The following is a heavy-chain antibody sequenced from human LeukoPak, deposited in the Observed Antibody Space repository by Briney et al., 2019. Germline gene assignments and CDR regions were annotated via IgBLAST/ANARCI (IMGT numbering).Heavy chain of an antibody. J-gene: IGHJ4*02. CDR1: GGSISSSSYY. V-gene: IGHV4-39*01. CDR2: IYYSGST. D-gene: IGHD2-15*01. CDR3: ARGGGEIVVVVAAYFDY. Sequence: SETLSLTCTVSGGSISSSSYYWGWIRQPPGKGLEWIGSIYYSGSTYYNPSLKSRVTISVDTSKNQFSLKLSSVTAADTAVYYCARGGGEIVVVVAAYFDYWGQGTLVTVSS.